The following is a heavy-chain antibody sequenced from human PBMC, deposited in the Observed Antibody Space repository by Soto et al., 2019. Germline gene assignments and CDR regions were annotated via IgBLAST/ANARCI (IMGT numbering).Heavy chain of an antibody. CDR1: GFTFNNYW. Sequence: DVQLVESGGGLVQPGGSLRLYCAASGFTFNNYWMHWVRQAPGKGLMWVSRINTDGTRTTYADSVKGRFAISRDNAKNTVYLQMNSLRADDTAVYFCARVKSGSYDWYDPWGQGTLVSVSS. CDR3: ARVKSGSYDWYDP. CDR2: INTDGTRT. V-gene: IGHV3-74*01. J-gene: IGHJ5*02. D-gene: IGHD3-10*01.